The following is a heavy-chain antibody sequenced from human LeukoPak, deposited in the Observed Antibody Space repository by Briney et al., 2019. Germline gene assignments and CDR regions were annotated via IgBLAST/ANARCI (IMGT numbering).Heavy chain of an antibody. CDR2: INPNSGGT. Sequence: ASVKVSCKASGYTFTGYYMHWVRQSPGQGLEWMGWINPNSGGTNYAQKFQGRITMTMDTSITTAYMELSRLRSDDTAVYYCARDNREVRGGDCFDVWGKGTTVTVSS. CDR3: ARDNREVRGGDCFDV. V-gene: IGHV1-2*02. CDR1: GYTFTGYY. J-gene: IGHJ6*04. D-gene: IGHD2-21*02.